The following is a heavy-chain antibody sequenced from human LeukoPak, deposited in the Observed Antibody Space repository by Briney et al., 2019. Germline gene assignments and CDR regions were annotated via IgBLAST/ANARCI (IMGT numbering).Heavy chain of an antibody. CDR1: GFSFDSYG. V-gene: IGHV3-30*02. J-gene: IGHJ4*02. CDR3: AGDRDHLGATQKY. CDR2: IRYAGGET. Sequence: GGSLRLSCAASGFSFDSYGFHWVRQAPGKGLEWVAFIRYAGGETYYADSVKGRFTISRDNSKNMLYLQMNSLRAEDTAVYYCAGDRDHLGATQKYWGQGTLVTVSS. D-gene: IGHD1-26*01.